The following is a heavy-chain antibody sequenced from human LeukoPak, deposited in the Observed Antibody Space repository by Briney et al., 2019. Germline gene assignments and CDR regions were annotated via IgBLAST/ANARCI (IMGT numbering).Heavy chain of an antibody. V-gene: IGHV3-7*01. J-gene: IGHJ3*02. D-gene: IGHD4-17*01. CDR2: INQDGSEK. Sequence: GGSLRLSCAVSGLPFSNHWMTWVRQAPGKGLERVANINQDGSEKYYVDSVKGRFSISRDNAKSSLYLQMNSLRVEDTAMYFCAREGYGDYHIWGQGTIVTVSA. CDR3: AREGYGDYHI. CDR1: GLPFSNHW.